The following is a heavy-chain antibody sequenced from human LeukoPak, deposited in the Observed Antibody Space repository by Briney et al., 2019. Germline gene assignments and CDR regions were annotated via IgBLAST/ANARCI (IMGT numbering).Heavy chain of an antibody. CDR1: GFTFSSYS. J-gene: IGHJ2*01. CDR2: ISGSGGST. D-gene: IGHD3-22*01. V-gene: IGHV3-23*01. CDR3: AKDPHYYDSSGYYYDWYFDL. Sequence: GGSLRLSCAASGFTFSSYSMSWVRQAPGKGLEWVSAISGSGGSTYYADSVKGRFTISRDNSKNTLYLQMNSLRAEDTAVYYCAKDPHYYDSSGYYYDWYFDLWGRGTLVTVSS.